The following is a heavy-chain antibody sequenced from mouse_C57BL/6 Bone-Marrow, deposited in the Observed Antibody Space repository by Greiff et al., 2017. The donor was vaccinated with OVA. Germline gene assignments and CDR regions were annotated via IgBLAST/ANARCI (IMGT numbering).Heavy chain of an antibody. CDR3: ARRTSGLVFDY. V-gene: IGHV1-59*01. CDR1: GYTFTSYW. CDR2: IDPSDSYT. D-gene: IGHD6-1*01. Sequence: QVQLQQSGAELVRPGTSVKLSCKASGYTFTSYWMHWVKQRPGQGLEWIGVIDPSDSYTNYNQKFKGKAKLTVDTSSSTAYMQLSSLTSEDSAVYYCARRTSGLVFDYWGQGTTLTVSS. J-gene: IGHJ2*01.